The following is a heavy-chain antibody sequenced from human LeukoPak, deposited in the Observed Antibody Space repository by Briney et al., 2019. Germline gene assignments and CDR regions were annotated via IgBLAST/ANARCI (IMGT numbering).Heavy chain of an antibody. Sequence: SGPMLVNPTQTLTLTCTFSGFSLNTRGVRVSWIRQPPGRALEWLALIYWDDDRRYSPSLKSRLTITKDTSKNQVVLTMTNMDPVDTATYFCAHRKNYYDSSVFDNWGQGTLVTVSS. V-gene: IGHV2-5*02. CDR1: GFSLNTRGVR. D-gene: IGHD3-22*01. J-gene: IGHJ4*02. CDR3: AHRKNYYDSSVFDN. CDR2: IYWDDDR.